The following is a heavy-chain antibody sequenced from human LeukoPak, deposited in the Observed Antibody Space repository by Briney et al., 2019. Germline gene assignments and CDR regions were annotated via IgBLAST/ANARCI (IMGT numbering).Heavy chain of an antibody. CDR1: GVSIRSYS. CDR3: AREEEGDYSDYFDY. J-gene: IGHJ4*02. CDR2: IQTSRST. D-gene: IGHD2-15*01. Sequence: SETLSLTCSVSGVSIRSYSWSWIRQPSGKGLEWIGRIQTSRSTNYNPSLRSRVTMSVDTSKNQFSLKLSSVTAADTAVYYCAREEEGDYSDYFDYWGQGTLVTVSS. V-gene: IGHV4-4*07.